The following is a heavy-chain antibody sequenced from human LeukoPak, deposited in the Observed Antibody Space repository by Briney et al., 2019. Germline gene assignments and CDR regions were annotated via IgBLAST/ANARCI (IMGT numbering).Heavy chain of an antibody. D-gene: IGHD2-21*01. J-gene: IGHJ6*03. CDR1: GYTFTSYA. V-gene: IGHV7-4-1*02. CDR2: INTNTGNS. Sequence: ASVKVSCKASGYTFTSYAMNWVRQAPGQGLEWMGWINTNTGNSTYAQGFTGRFVFSLDTSVSTAYLQISSLKAEDTAVYYCARGVWWLPYYYYYYYMDVWGKGTTVTISS. CDR3: ARGVWWLPYYYYYYYMDV.